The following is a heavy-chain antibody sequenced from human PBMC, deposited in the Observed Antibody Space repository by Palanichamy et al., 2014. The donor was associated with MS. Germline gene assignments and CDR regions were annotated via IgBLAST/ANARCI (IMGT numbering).Heavy chain of an antibody. D-gene: IGHD6-6*01. V-gene: IGHV3-9*01. CDR3: AKATGAIVARSPFDY. CDR2: ISWNSGST. CDR1: GFTFDDHA. J-gene: IGHJ4*02. Sequence: EVQLVESGGGLVQTGRSLRLSCAASGFTFDDHAMYWVRQAPGKGLEWVSGISWNSGSTGYADSVKGRFTISRDNAKNSLYLQMNSLRAEDTALYYCAKATGAIVARSPFDYWGQGTLVTVSS.